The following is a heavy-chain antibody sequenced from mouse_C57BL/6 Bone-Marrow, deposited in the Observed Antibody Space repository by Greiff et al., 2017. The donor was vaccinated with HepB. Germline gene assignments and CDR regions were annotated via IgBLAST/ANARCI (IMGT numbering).Heavy chain of an antibody. CDR1: GYTFTSYW. CDR2: IDPSDSYT. V-gene: IGHV1-50*01. J-gene: IGHJ2*01. Sequence: QVQLQQPGAELVKPGASVKLSCKASGYTFTSYWMQWVKQRPGQGLEWIGEIDPSDSYTNYNQKFKGKATLTVDTSSSTAYMQLSSLTSEDSAVYYCARGDYCGSSLDYWGQGTTLTVSS. D-gene: IGHD1-1*01. CDR3: ARGDYCGSSLDY.